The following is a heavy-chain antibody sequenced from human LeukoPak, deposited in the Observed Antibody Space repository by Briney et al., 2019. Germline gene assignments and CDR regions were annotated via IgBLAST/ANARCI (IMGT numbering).Heavy chain of an antibody. CDR1: GGSISSGGYY. CDR3: ARHVGRHVWSLYFDY. Sequence: SQTLSLTCTVSGGSISSGGYYWSWLPQHQGMGLVCIGYIYSSGGTDYSPSLKSRATISLDTPKHQFSLRLTSVTAADAAVYYCARHVGRHVWSLYFDYWGQGSLVTVSS. V-gene: IGHV4-31*03. CDR2: IYSSGGT. J-gene: IGHJ4*02. D-gene: IGHD1-14*01.